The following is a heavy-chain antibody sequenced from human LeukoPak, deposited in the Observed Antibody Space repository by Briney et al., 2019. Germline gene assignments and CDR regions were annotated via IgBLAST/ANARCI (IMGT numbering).Heavy chain of an antibody. Sequence: SETLSLTCTVSGGSISSYYWTWIRQPPGKGLEWIGHIDYSGSTNYNPSLESRVTISVDTSKNQFSLKLSSVTAADTAVYYCARAQLWSHYYYSMDVWGKGTTVTASS. CDR1: GGSISSYY. CDR3: ARAQLWSHYYYSMDV. V-gene: IGHV4-59*01. CDR2: IDYSGST. D-gene: IGHD5-18*01. J-gene: IGHJ6*03.